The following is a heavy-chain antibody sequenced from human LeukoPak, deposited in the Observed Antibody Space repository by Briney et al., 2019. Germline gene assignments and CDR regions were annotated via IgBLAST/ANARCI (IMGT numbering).Heavy chain of an antibody. CDR3: ATAMVLRGWDY. V-gene: IGHV3-30*03. CDR2: ISYDGSNK. Sequence: GRSLRLSCAASGFTFSSYGMHWVRQAPGKGLEWVAAISYDGSNKYYADSVKGRFTISRDNSKNTLYLQMNSLRAEDTAVYYCATAMVLRGWDYWGQGTLVTVSS. CDR1: GFTFSSYG. D-gene: IGHD3-10*01. J-gene: IGHJ4*02.